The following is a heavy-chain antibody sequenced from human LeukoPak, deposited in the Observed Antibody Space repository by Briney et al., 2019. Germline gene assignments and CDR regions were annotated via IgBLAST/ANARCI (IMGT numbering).Heavy chain of an antibody. Sequence: ASVKVSCKASCYTFSSYGNGWVHHATRQGLEWLLSITAGNGNTNYAQKVQGRVTMTTDTSTSTAYMELRSLRSDDTAVYFCARDLARGYSYGYNAFDIWGQGTMVTVSS. CDR1: CYTFSSYG. CDR3: ARDLARGYSYGYNAFDI. CDR2: ITAGNGNT. D-gene: IGHD5-18*01. J-gene: IGHJ3*02. V-gene: IGHV1-18*01.